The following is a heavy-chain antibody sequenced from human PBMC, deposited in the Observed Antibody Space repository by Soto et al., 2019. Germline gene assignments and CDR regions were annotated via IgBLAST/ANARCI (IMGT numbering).Heavy chain of an antibody. D-gene: IGHD3-22*01. J-gene: IGHJ4*02. Sequence: GASVKVSCKASGGTFSSYAISWVRQAPGQGLEWMGGIIPIFGTANYAQKFQGRVTITADESTSTAYMELSSLRSEDTAVYYCARNYYDSSTILGAFDYWGQGTLVTVSS. V-gene: IGHV1-69*13. CDR2: IIPIFGTA. CDR3: ARNYYDSSTILGAFDY. CDR1: GGTFSSYA.